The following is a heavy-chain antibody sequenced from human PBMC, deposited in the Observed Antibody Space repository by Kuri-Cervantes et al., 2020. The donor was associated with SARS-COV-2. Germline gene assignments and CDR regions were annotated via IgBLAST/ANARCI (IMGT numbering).Heavy chain of an antibody. CDR1: GFTFSSYA. CDR2: ISGSGGST. V-gene: IGHV3-23*01. Sequence: GGSLRLSCAASGFTFSSYAMSWVRQAPGKGLEWVSAISGSGGSTYYADSVKGRFTISRDNSKNTLYLQMNSQRAEDTAVYYCAKDLYSYGYYYYGMDVWGQGTTVTVSS. D-gene: IGHD5-18*01. CDR3: AKDLYSYGYYYYGMDV. J-gene: IGHJ6*02.